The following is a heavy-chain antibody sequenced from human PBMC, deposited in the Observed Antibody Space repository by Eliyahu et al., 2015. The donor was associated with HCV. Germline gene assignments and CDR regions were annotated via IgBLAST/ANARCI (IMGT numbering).Heavy chain of an antibody. V-gene: IGHV4-59*01. CDR2: IHDSGST. Sequence: QVQLQESGPGLVKPSETLSLTCTVSGGSITXXYWSWSRPPPGKGXEWIGYIHDSGSTNYNPSLKSRVTISVDTSKNQFSLNLTSVTAADTAVYYCASGGGGIAVAGTGGWFDPWGQGTLVTVSS. CDR1: GGSITXXY. J-gene: IGHJ5*02. D-gene: IGHD6-19*01. CDR3: ASGGGGIAVAGTGGWFDP.